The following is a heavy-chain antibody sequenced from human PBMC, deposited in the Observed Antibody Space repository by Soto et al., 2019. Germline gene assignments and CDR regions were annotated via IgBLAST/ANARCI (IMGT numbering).Heavy chain of an antibody. J-gene: IGHJ6*01. CDR2: SRNRVNSHTT. CDR3: TRGLLGGAPSYTFHGMDV. CDR1: GFTFSDHY. V-gene: IGHV3-72*01. Sequence: EVQLVESGGGLVQPGGSLRLSCAASGFTFSDHYMDWVRQAPGKGLEWVARSRNRVNSHTTEYAASVKGRFTISRDESTSSLYRQMNSLKIEDTAVYYCTRGLLGGAPSYTFHGMDVWGQGPTVTVSS. D-gene: IGHD1-26*01.